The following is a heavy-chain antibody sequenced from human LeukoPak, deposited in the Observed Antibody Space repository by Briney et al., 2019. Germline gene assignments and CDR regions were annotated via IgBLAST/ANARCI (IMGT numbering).Heavy chain of an antibody. D-gene: IGHD1-26*01. CDR3: TRESGPYCPFGY. CDR2: ISLTGRT. V-gene: IGHV4-4*02. CDR1: GGSISNTNW. J-gene: IGHJ4*02. Sequence: SETLSLTCDVSGGSISNTNWWSWVRQPPGQGLEWIGEISLTGRTNYNPSLIGRVIMSLDESRNQLSLTLTSVTAADTAMYYCTRESGPYCPFGYWGRGTLVVVPS.